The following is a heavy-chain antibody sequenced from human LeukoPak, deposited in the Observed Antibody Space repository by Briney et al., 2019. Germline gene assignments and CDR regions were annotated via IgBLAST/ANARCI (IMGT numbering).Heavy chain of an antibody. CDR1: GFTFSSYS. CDR2: ISSSSSYI. V-gene: IGHV3-21*01. D-gene: IGHD2-15*01. CDR3: ARDPPGVAARDNWFDP. J-gene: IGHJ5*02. Sequence: GRSLRLSCAASGFTFSSYSMNWVRQAPGRGLEWVSSISSSSSYIYYADSVKGRFTISRDNAKNSLYLQMNSLRAEDTAVYYCARDPPGVAARDNWFDPWGQGTLVSVSS.